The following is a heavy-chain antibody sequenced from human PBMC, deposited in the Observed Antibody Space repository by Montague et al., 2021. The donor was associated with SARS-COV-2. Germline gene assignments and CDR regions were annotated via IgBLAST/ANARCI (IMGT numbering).Heavy chain of an antibody. Sequence: SETLSLTCAVYGGSFSGYYWSWIRQPPGKGLEWIGEINHSGSTNYNPSLKSRDTISVDTSKNQFSLKLSSVTAADTAVYYCARGYDYVWGSYRYTYYFDYWGQGTLVTVSS. V-gene: IGHV4-34*01. D-gene: IGHD3-16*02. J-gene: IGHJ4*02. CDR1: GGSFSGYY. CDR2: INHSGST. CDR3: ARGYDYVWGSYRYTYYFDY.